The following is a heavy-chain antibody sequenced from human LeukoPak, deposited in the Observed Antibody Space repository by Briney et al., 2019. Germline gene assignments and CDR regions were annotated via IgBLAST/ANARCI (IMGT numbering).Heavy chain of an antibody. Sequence: GESLKISFQGSGYRFTSYWIGWVRPMPGKGLEWMGIIYPGDSDTRYSPSFQGQVTISADKSISTAYLQWSSLKASDTAMYYCARAHCSGGSCYTVDYWGQGTLVTVSS. CDR3: ARAHCSGGSCYTVDY. CDR1: GYRFTSYW. D-gene: IGHD2-15*01. V-gene: IGHV5-51*01. CDR2: IYPGDSDT. J-gene: IGHJ4*02.